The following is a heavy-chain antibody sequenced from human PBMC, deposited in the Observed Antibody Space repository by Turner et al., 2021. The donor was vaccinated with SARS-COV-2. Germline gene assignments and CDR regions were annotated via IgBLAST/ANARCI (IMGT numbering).Heavy chain of an antibody. CDR3: ARAASMVRGVIRNSFYYYYGMDV. V-gene: IGHV1-69*10. D-gene: IGHD3-10*01. J-gene: IGHJ6*02. Sequence: QVQQLQSGAEVKKPGSSAKVSCTAFGGTFSSYAISWVRQAPGQGLAWQGGVSPILCIASYAQKFQGRVTITADKSTSTAYMELSSLRSEDTAVYYCARAASMVRGVIRNSFYYYYGMDVWGQGTTVTVSS. CDR1: GGTFSSYA. CDR2: VSPILCIA.